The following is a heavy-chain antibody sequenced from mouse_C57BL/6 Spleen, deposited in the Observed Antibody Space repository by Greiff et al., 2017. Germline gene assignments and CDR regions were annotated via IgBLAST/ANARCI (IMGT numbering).Heavy chain of an antibody. D-gene: IGHD2-1*01. CDR2: ISSGSSTI. CDR3: GSYYGNYEFAY. Sequence: DVKLVESGGGLVKPGGSLKLSCAASGFTFSDYGMHWVRQAPEKGLEWVAYISSGSSTIYYADTVKGRFTISRDNAKNTLFLHMTSLRSEDTAVYYCGSYYGNYEFAYWGKGTLVTVAA. J-gene: IGHJ3*01. CDR1: GFTFSDYG. V-gene: IGHV5-17*01.